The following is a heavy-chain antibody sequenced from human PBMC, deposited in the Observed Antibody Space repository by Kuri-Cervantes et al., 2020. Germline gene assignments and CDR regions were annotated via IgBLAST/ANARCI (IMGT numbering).Heavy chain of an antibody. V-gene: IGHV1-69*05. CDR1: GGSLRNFG. Sequence: SVKVSCKASGGSLRNFGISWVRQAPGQGLEWVGGTIPAFRTTNYAQMFQDRVTITTDETTTTAYMELISLKSEDTAVYYCARAGQEYTHSPRGKRLHYYYMDVWGKGTTVTVSS. CDR3: ARAGQEYTHSPRGKRLHYYYMDV. D-gene: IGHD3-10*01. CDR2: TIPAFRTT. J-gene: IGHJ6*03.